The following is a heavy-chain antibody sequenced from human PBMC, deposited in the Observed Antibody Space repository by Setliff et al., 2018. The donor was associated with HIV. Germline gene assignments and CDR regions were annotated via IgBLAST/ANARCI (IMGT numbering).Heavy chain of an antibody. CDR2: ISDSGDGT. D-gene: IGHD2-21*01. CDR1: GFSFSTHA. V-gene: IGHV3-23*01. Sequence: QAGGSLRLSCAASGFSFSTHAMSWVRQAPGKGLEWVSAISDSGDGTYYAGSVKGRFTISRDNSKNTLYLQMNSLRAEDTALYYCAKALGTTYGGNRHFDLWGRGTLVTVSS. J-gene: IGHJ2*01. CDR3: AKALGTTYGGNRHFDL.